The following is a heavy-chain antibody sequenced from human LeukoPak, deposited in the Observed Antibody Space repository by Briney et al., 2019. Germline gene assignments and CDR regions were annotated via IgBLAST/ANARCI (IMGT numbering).Heavy chain of an antibody. CDR1: GFTFSIYS. J-gene: IGHJ3*02. D-gene: IGHD1-14*01. CDR3: ARDRNNRDAFDI. CDR2: ISSSSSYI. Sequence: GGSLRLSCAASGFTFSIYSMNWVRQAPGKGLEWVSSISSSSSYIYYADSVKGRFTISRDNAKNSLYLQMNSLRAEDTAVYYCARDRNNRDAFDIWGQGTMVTVSS. V-gene: IGHV3-21*01.